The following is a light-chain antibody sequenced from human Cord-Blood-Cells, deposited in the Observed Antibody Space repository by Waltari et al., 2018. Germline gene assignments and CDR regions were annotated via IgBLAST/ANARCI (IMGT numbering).Light chain of an antibody. J-gene: IGKJ1*01. CDR3: QQSYSTPRT. CDR1: QSISSY. Sequence: DIQMTQSPSPLSASLGDRVTITCRTSQSISSYLNWYQQKPGKAPKLLIYAASSLQSGVPSRFSGSGSRTDFTLTISRLQPEDVATYYCQQSYSTPRTFGQGTKVEIK. V-gene: IGKV1-39*01. CDR2: AAS.